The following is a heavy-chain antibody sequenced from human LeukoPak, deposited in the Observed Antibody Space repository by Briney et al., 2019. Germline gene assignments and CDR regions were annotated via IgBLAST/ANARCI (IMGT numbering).Heavy chain of an antibody. CDR2: INARGDT. J-gene: IGHJ5*02. CDR3: ARGQVPTARGYNWFDP. CDR1: GWSFNDYY. Sequence: SETLSLTCAVYGWSFNDYYWNWIRQPPGKGLEWIGEINARGDTNYNPSLKSRVTISVDTSKKQFSLRLASLIAADTALYYCARGQVPTARGYNWFDPWGQGTLVTVSS. D-gene: IGHD2-2*01. V-gene: IGHV4-34*01.